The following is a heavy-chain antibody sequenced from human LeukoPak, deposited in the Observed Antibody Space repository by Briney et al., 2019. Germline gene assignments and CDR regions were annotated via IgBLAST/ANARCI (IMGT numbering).Heavy chain of an antibody. CDR1: GFTFSSYE. CDR3: AKDDDWGRYKH. D-gene: IGHD3-16*01. CDR2: ISGSGGST. J-gene: IGHJ1*01. Sequence: AGGSLRLSCAASGFTFSSYEMNWVRQAPGKGLEWVSAISGSGGSTYYADSVKGRFAISRDNSKNTLSLQVNSLRAEDTAMYYCAKDDDWGRYKHWGQGTLVTVSS. V-gene: IGHV3-23*01.